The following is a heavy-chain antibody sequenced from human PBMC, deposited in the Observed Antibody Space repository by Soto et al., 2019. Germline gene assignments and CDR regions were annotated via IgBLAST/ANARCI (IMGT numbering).Heavy chain of an antibody. J-gene: IGHJ6*02. CDR1: GFTFSSYS. V-gene: IGHV3-48*02. CDR3: ARDAYIAAAGTGYYGMDV. D-gene: IGHD6-13*01. Sequence: PGGSLRLSCAASGFTFSSYSMNWVRQAPGKGLEWVSYISSSSSTIYYADSVKSRFTISRDNAKNSLYLQMNSLRDEDTAVFYFARDAYIAAAGTGYYGMDVWGQGTTVTVPS. CDR2: ISSSSSTI.